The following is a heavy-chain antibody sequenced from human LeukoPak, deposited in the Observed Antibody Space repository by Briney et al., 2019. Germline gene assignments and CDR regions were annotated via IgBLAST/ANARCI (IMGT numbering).Heavy chain of an antibody. D-gene: IGHD2-15*01. Sequence: GSLRLSCTASGFTFSSSAMSWVRQAPGKGLEWVSAISNNGGYTYYADSVQGRFTISRDNSKSTLCLQMNSLRAEDTAVYYCAKQLGYCSDGSCYFPYWGQGTLVTVSS. V-gene: IGHV3-23*01. CDR3: AKQLGYCSDGSCYFPY. J-gene: IGHJ4*02. CDR1: GFTFSSSA. CDR2: ISNNGGYT.